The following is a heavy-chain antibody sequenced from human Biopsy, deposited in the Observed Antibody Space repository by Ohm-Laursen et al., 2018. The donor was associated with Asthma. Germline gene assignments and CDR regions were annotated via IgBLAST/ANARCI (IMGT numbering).Heavy chain of an antibody. Sequence: SLRLSCAATGFTFSSYGMHWVRQGPGKGLEWVAAISYDGSNKNYTDSVKGRFTISRDNSRNTLHLQMNSLRAEDTAVYYCAKDVFPGWELRRGPDYWGQGTLVTVSS. CDR1: GFTFSSYG. J-gene: IGHJ4*02. D-gene: IGHD1-26*01. CDR3: AKDVFPGWELRRGPDY. V-gene: IGHV3-30*18. CDR2: ISYDGSNK.